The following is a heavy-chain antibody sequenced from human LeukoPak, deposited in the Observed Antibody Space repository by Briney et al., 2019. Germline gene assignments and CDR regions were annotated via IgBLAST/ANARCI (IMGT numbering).Heavy chain of an antibody. Sequence: GGSLRLSCAASGFPFSNYWMHWVCQAPGKGLVWVSRVNSDGSTTNYADSVKGRFTISRDNAENTLYMRMNSLRPEDTAVYYCARGYYSSSRFDSWGQGTLVTVSS. CDR3: ARGYYSSSRFDS. CDR1: GFPFSNYW. V-gene: IGHV3-74*01. CDR2: VNSDGSTT. D-gene: IGHD6-13*01. J-gene: IGHJ4*02.